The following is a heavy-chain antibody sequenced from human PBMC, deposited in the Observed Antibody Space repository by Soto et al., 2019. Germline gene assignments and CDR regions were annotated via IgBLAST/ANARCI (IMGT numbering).Heavy chain of an antibody. CDR2: TRDKTNSYTT. D-gene: IGHD3-16*01. CDR1: GFTFSGHY. Sequence: PGGSLRLSCAASGFTFSGHYMDWVRQAPGKGLEWVGRTRDKTNSYTTEYAASVKGRFTISRDDSKSSLYLQMNSLKTEDTAVYYCARATVGTYYFDYWGQGTLVTVSS. J-gene: IGHJ4*02. CDR3: ARATVGTYYFDY. V-gene: IGHV3-72*01.